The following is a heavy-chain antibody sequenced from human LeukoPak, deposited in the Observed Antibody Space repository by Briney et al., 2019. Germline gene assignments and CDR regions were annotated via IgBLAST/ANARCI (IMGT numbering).Heavy chain of an antibody. J-gene: IGHJ6*03. CDR3: ARQGGSDYFYMDV. D-gene: IGHD1-26*01. V-gene: IGHV5-51*01. CDR2: IYPGDSDT. CDR1: GYSFTTYW. Sequence: GESLKISCKGSGYSFTTYWIGWVPQIPGKGREWMGIIYPGDSDTRYSPSFQGQVTMSADKSISTAYLQWSSLKASDTAMYYCARQGGSDYFYMDVWGKGTTVTVSS.